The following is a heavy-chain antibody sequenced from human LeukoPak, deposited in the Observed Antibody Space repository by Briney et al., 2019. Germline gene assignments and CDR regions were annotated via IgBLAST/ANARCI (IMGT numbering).Heavy chain of an antibody. CDR1: GGTFSSYA. D-gene: IGHD3-22*01. V-gene: IGHV1-69*01. J-gene: IGHJ4*02. CDR2: IIPIFGTA. CDR3: ARAFPNYDSSGYYYYYFDY. Sequence: ASVKVSCKASGGTFSSYAISWVRQAPGQGLEWMGGIIPIFGTANYAQKFQGGVTITADESTSTAYMELSSLRSEDTAVYYCARAFPNYDSSGYYYYYFDYWGQGTLVTVSS.